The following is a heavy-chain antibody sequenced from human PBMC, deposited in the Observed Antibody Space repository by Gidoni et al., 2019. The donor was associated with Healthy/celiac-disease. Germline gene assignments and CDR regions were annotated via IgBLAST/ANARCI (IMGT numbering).Heavy chain of an antibody. CDR1: GFPFRSYW. V-gene: IGHV3-74*01. CDR2: INSDGSST. CDR3: ARWERNSSSSSGLRRSWFDP. D-gene: IGHD6-6*01. J-gene: IGHJ5*02. Sequence: EVQLVESGGGLVQPGGSLRLSCAAHGFPFRSYWMHWVRQAPGKGLVWVSRINSDGSSTSYADSVKGRFTISRDNAKNTLYLQMNSLRAEDTAVYYCARWERNSSSSSGLRRSWFDPWGQGTLVTVSS.